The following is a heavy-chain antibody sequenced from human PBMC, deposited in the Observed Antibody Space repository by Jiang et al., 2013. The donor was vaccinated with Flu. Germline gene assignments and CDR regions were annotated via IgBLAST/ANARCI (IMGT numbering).Heavy chain of an antibody. CDR3: AKDLESDYYYGMDV. CDR2: ISYDGSNK. V-gene: IGHV3-30*18. D-gene: IGHD3-3*01. Sequence: GLEWVAVISYDGSNKYYADSVKGRFTISRDNSKNTLYLQMNSLRAEDTAVYYCAKDLESDYYYGMDVWGQGTTVTVSS. J-gene: IGHJ6*02.